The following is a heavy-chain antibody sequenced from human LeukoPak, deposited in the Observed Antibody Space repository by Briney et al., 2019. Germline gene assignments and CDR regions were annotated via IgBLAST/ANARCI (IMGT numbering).Heavy chain of an antibody. J-gene: IGHJ4*02. CDR1: GGSISSGSYY. Sequence: SQTLSLTCTVSGGSISSGSYYWSWIRQPAGKGLEWIGRIYTSGSTNYNPSLKSRVTISVDTSKNQFSLKLSSVTAADTAVYYCAREHCGGDRQSLDYWGQGTLVTVSS. D-gene: IGHD2-21*01. CDR3: AREHCGGDRQSLDY. V-gene: IGHV4-61*02. CDR2: IYTSGST.